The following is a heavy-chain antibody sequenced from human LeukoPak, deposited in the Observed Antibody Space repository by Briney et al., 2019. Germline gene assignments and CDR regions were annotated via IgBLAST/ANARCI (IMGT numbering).Heavy chain of an antibody. CDR3: ARLACSGGSCYFSY. Sequence: PSETLSLTCTVSGGSISSYYWSWIRQPPGKGLEWIGYIYYSGSTNYNPSLKSRVTISVDTSKNQFPLKLSSVTAADTAVYYCARLACSGGSCYFSYWGQGTLVTVSS. J-gene: IGHJ4*02. V-gene: IGHV4-59*08. D-gene: IGHD2-15*01. CDR2: IYYSGST. CDR1: GGSISSYY.